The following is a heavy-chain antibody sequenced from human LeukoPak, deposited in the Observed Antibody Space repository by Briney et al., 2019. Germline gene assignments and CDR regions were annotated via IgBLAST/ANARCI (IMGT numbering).Heavy chain of an antibody. D-gene: IGHD3-9*01. CDR3: ARRRWRYYDILTGYQNDAFDI. CDR2: ISGSGGST. Sequence: PGGSLRLSCAASGFTFSSYAMSWVRQAPGKGLEWVSAISGSGGSTYYADSVKGRFTISRDNSKNTLYLQMNSLRAEDTAVYYCARRRWRYYDILTGYQNDAFDIWGRGTMVTVSS. J-gene: IGHJ3*02. CDR1: GFTFSSYA. V-gene: IGHV3-23*01.